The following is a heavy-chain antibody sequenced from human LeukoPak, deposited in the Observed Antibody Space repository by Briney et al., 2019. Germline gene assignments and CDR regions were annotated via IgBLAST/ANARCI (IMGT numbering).Heavy chain of an antibody. Sequence: PGRSLRLSCAASGFTFSSYAMHWVRQAPGKGLEWGAVISYDGSNKYYADSVKGRFTISRDNSKNTLYLQMNSLRAEDTAVYYCARAGADSYGDYVYFDYWGQGTLVTVSS. D-gene: IGHD4-17*01. CDR1: GFTFSSYA. CDR2: ISYDGSNK. CDR3: ARAGADSYGDYVYFDY. J-gene: IGHJ4*02. V-gene: IGHV3-30*04.